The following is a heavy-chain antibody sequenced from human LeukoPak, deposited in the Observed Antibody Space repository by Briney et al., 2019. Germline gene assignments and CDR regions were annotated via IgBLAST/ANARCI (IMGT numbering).Heavy chain of an antibody. V-gene: IGHV4-39*01. CDR2: IYYSGST. J-gene: IGHJ4*02. CDR1: GGSISSSSYY. D-gene: IGHD6-13*01. CDR3: ASTYSSSTFDY. Sequence: KPSETLSLTCTVSGGSISSSSYYWGWIRQPPGKGLEWIGSIYYSGSTYYNPSLKSRVTISVDTSKNQFSLKLSSVTAADTALLDCASTYSSSTFDYWGEGTLVTVST.